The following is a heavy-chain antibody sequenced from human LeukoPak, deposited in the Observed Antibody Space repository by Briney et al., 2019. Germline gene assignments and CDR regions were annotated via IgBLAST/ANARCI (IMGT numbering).Heavy chain of an antibody. CDR1: GFTFSSYS. CDR3: ARGPYTSSNYFDY. D-gene: IGHD6-6*01. CDR2: ISNTGSTI. J-gene: IGHJ4*02. Sequence: PGGSLRLSCAASGFTFSSYSMNWVRQAPGKGLEWGSYISNTGSTIYYADSVRGRFTISRDNAKNSLYLQMNSLRAEDTAVYYCARGPYTSSNYFDYWGQGTLVTVSS. V-gene: IGHV3-48*01.